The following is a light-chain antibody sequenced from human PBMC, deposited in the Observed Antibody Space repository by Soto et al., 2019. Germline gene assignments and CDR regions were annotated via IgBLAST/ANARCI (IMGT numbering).Light chain of an antibody. J-gene: IGKJ1*01. CDR3: QQYGSSSLT. CDR2: GAS. Sequence: EIVLTQSPGTLSLSPGERATLSCRASQSVSSIYLAWYQHKPGQAPRLLIYGASSRATGIPDRFSGSGSGTDFTLTISRLEPEDFAVYSCQQYGSSSLTFGRGTTVEIK. CDR1: QSVSSIY. V-gene: IGKV3-20*01.